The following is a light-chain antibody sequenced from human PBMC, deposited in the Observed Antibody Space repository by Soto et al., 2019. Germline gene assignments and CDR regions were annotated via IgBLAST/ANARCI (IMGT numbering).Light chain of an antibody. CDR2: TAA. CDR3: QQYGGSPPT. Sequence: EIVLTQSPGTLSLSPGERATLSCRASQSVSDRYLAWYQQKPGLAPRLLIYTAASRATGIPDRFSGSGSGTDFTLTISSLEPEDLAAYYCQQYGGSPPTFGQGTKVEIK. J-gene: IGKJ1*01. CDR1: QSVSDRY. V-gene: IGKV3-20*01.